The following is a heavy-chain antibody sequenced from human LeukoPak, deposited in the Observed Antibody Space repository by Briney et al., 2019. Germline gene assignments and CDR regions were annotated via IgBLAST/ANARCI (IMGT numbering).Heavy chain of an antibody. Sequence: SETLSLTCTVSGGSISSYYWSWIRQPPGKGLEWIGYIYYSGSTNYNPSLKSRVTMSVDTSENQFSLKLSSVTAADTAVYYYAGLWFGELWAFDIWGQGTMVTVSS. D-gene: IGHD3-10*01. CDR3: AGLWFGELWAFDI. V-gene: IGHV4-59*12. CDR2: IYYSGST. J-gene: IGHJ3*02. CDR1: GGSISSYY.